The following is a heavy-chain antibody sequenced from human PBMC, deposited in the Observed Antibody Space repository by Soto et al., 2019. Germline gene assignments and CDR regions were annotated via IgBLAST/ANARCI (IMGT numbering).Heavy chain of an antibody. CDR3: ARGRGSAYCSGGSCYYYGMDV. CDR2: MNPNSGNT. Sequence: ASVKVSCKASGYTFTSYDINWVRQATGQGLEWMGWMNPNSGNTGYAQKFQGRVTMTRNTSISTAYMELSSLRSEDTAVYYCARGRGSAYCSGGSCYYYGMDVWGQGTTVTVSS. V-gene: IGHV1-8*01. J-gene: IGHJ6*02. CDR1: GYTFTSYD. D-gene: IGHD2-15*01.